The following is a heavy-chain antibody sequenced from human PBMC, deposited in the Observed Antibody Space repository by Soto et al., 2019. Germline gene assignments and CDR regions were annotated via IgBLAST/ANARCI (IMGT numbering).Heavy chain of an antibody. CDR1: GYSFTSYW. CDR3: ARHGEGHGDYDSSGYPQLSFDY. D-gene: IGHD3-22*01. V-gene: IGHV5-51*01. Sequence: GESLKISCKGSGYSFTSYWIGWVRQMPGKGLEWMGIIYPGDSDTRYSPSFQGQVTISADKSISTAYLQWSSLKASDTAMYYCARHGEGHGDYDSSGYPQLSFDYWGQGTLVTVSS. J-gene: IGHJ4*02. CDR2: IYPGDSDT.